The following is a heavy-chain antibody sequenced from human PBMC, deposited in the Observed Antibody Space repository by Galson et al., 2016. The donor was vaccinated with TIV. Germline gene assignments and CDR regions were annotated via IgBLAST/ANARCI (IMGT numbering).Heavy chain of an antibody. CDR3: ARGRGYCSTTSCYMDY. V-gene: IGHV3-30*04. D-gene: IGHD2-2*02. CDR1: GFTFSSYD. J-gene: IGHJ4*02. Sequence: SLRLSCAASGFTFSSYDMFWVRQAPGKGLEWVAFVAYDGSDKNYADSVKGRFTISRDNAKNSLCLQMNSLRVEDTATYYCARGRGYCSTTSCYMDYWGQGTLVTVSS. CDR2: VAYDGSDK.